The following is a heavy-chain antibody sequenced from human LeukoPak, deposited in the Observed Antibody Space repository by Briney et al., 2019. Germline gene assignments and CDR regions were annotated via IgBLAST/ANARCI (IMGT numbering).Heavy chain of an antibody. D-gene: IGHD1-1*01. Sequence: GGSLRLSCAASGFTFSSYSMNWVRQAPGKGLEWVSYISSSSTIYYADSVKGRFTISRDNAKNSLYLQMNSLRAEDTALYYCAKDTEGTFDYWGQGTLVTVSS. J-gene: IGHJ4*02. CDR1: GFTFSSYS. CDR2: ISSSSTI. CDR3: AKDTEGTFDY. V-gene: IGHV3-48*04.